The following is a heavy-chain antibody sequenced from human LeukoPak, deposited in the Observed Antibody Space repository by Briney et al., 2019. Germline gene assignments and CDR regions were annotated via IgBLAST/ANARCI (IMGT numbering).Heavy chain of an antibody. CDR2: ILQSGSP. J-gene: IGHJ3*01. V-gene: IGHV4-30-2*01. Sequence: SETLSLTCAVSGGPISSGGYSWTWIRQPPGKGLEWIGYILQSGSPSYNPSLRSRVTISVDTSRNRFSLELISVTAADTAMYYCARDRAGLGLLDFWGQGTMVTVSS. CDR1: GGPISSGGYS. D-gene: IGHD1-26*01. CDR3: ARDRAGLGLLDF.